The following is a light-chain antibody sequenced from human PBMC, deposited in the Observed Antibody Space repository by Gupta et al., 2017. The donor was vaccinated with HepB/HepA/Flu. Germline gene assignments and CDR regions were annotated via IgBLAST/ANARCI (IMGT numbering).Light chain of an antibody. V-gene: IGLV6-57*03. Sequence: NFMLTQPHSLSESPGKTVTICCTRFTGTIGSNYVHWYQQHPGSAPYTVMYEDNQRPSGVPDRFSGSIDSSSNSASLTISGLKTEDEADYYCQSYDTSNHWVFGGGTKLTVL. CDR1: TGTIGSNY. CDR3: QSYDTSNHWV. CDR2: EDN. J-gene: IGLJ3*02.